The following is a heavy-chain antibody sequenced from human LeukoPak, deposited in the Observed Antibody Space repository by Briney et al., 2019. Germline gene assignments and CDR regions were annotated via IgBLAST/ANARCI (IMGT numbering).Heavy chain of an antibody. CDR2: INHSGST. CDR1: GGSFSGYY. Sequence: SETLSLTCAVYGGSFSGYYWSWIRQPPGKGLEWIGEINHSGSTNYNPSLKSRVTISVDTSKNQFSLKLSSVTAADTAVYYCAGDSSGWYWFDPWGQGTLVTVSS. J-gene: IGHJ5*02. D-gene: IGHD6-19*01. CDR3: AGDSSGWYWFDP. V-gene: IGHV4-34*01.